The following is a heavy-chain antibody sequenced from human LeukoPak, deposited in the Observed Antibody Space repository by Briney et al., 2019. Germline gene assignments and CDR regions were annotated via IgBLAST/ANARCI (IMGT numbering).Heavy chain of an antibody. CDR1: GFTFSSYA. J-gene: IGHJ5*02. V-gene: IGHV3-30-3*01. CDR2: ISYDGSNK. D-gene: IGHD2-21*02. CDR3: ARDGARHIVVVTRGDWFDP. Sequence: EGSLRLSCAASGFTFSSYAMHWVRQAPGKGLEWVAVISYDGSNKYYADSVKGRFTISRDNSKNTLYLQMNSLRAEDTAAYYCARDGARHIVVVTRGDWFDPWGQGTLVTVSS.